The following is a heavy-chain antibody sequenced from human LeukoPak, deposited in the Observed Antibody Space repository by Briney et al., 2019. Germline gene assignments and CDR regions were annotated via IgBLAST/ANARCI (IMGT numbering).Heavy chain of an antibody. J-gene: IGHJ4*02. CDR3: ARVPRGPKYYFDY. Sequence: ASVKVSCKASGYTFTVYYMHWVRQAPGQGLEWGGGINPNSGGTNYAQKFQGRVTMTRDPSISTAYMELSRLRSDDTAVYYCARVPRGPKYYFDYWGQGTLVTVSS. D-gene: IGHD3-10*01. V-gene: IGHV1-2*02. CDR2: INPNSGGT. CDR1: GYTFTVYY.